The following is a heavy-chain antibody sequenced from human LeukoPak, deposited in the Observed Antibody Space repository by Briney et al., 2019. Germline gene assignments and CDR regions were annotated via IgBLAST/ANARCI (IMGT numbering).Heavy chain of an antibody. D-gene: IGHD5-24*01. V-gene: IGHV3-53*01. Sequence: PGGSLRLSCAASGFTVSSNYMSWVRQAPGKGLEWVSVIYSGGSTYYADSVKGRFTISRDNSKNTLYLQMNSLRAEDTAVYYCARDSRWLQFGYYYYMDVWGKGTTVTISS. CDR2: IYSGGST. CDR3: ARDSRWLQFGYYYYMDV. CDR1: GFTVSSNY. J-gene: IGHJ6*03.